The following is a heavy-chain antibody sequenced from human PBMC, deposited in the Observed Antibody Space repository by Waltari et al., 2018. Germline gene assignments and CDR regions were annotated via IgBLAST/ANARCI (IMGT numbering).Heavy chain of an antibody. CDR2: IYYSGST. V-gene: IGHV4-39*07. Sequence: QLQLQESGPGLVKPSETLSLTCTVSGGSISSSSYYWGWIHQPPGKGLEWIGSIYYSGSTYYNPSLKSRVTISVDTSKNQFSLKLSSVTAADTAVYYCARREGIAAAGTGWFDPWGHGTLVTVSS. CDR1: GGSISSSSYY. D-gene: IGHD6-13*01. J-gene: IGHJ5*02. CDR3: ARREGIAAAGTGWFDP.